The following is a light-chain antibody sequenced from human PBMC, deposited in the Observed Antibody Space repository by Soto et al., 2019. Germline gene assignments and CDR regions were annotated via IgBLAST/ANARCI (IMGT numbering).Light chain of an antibody. J-gene: IGLJ2*01. Sequence: QSALTHPPSVAGSPGQSVTISSTGTTSDIGSYNRVSWYQQPPGTAPKLMIHEVSNRPSGVPDRYSESKSGNTASLTISGLQAEDEADYYCSFYTSSSTLVFGGGTQLTAL. CDR3: SFYTSSSTLV. CDR2: EVS. CDR1: TSDIGSYNR. V-gene: IGLV2-18*01.